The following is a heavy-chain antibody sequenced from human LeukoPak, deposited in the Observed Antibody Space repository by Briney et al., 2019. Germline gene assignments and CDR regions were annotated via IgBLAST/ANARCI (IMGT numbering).Heavy chain of an antibody. Sequence: SETLSLTCTVSGGSISSYSWSWIRQPPGKGLEWIGYIYYSGSTNYNPSLKSRVTISVDTSKNQFSLKLSSVTAADTAVYYCARTRSGSYWDWGQETLVTVSS. D-gene: IGHD3-10*01. CDR2: IYYSGST. V-gene: IGHV4-59*01. CDR3: ARTRSGSYWD. CDR1: GGSISSYS. J-gene: IGHJ4*02.